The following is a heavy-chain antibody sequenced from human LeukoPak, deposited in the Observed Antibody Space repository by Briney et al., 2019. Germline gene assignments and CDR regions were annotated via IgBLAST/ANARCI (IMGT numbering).Heavy chain of an antibody. Sequence: SGGSLRLSCAASGFIFSSYAMHWVRQAPGKGLEWVAVISYDGTKIFYADSVKGRFTISRDNSKNTLDLQMNSLRAEDTAVYHCARDAQYSGYAVYNWFDPWGQGTLVTVSS. D-gene: IGHD5-12*01. CDR2: ISYDGTKI. CDR1: GFIFSSYA. CDR3: ARDAQYSGYAVYNWFDP. J-gene: IGHJ5*02. V-gene: IGHV3-30-3*01.